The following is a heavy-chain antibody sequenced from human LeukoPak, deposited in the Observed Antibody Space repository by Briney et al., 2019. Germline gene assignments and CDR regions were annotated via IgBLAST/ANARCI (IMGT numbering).Heavy chain of an antibody. CDR2: INWNGDST. CDR1: GFTFDDYG. J-gene: IGHJ4*02. D-gene: IGHD6-13*01. CDR3: ARDGSYSTWVPFDY. V-gene: IGHV3-20*04. Sequence: GGSLRLSCAASGFTFDDYGMSWVRQAPGKGLEWVSNINWNGDSTGYADSVKGRFTISRDNAKNSLYLQMSSLKAEDTALYYCARDGSYSTWVPFDYWGQGTLVTVSS.